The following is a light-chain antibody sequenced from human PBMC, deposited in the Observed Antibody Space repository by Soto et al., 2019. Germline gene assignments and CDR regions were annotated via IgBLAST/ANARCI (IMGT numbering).Light chain of an antibody. CDR3: QSYDTSLSVV. Sequence: QSVLTQPPSVSGAPGQRVTISCTGSSSNIGAGYDVHWYQQLPGTAPKLLIYANSNRPSGVPYRFSGSKSGTSASLAITGLQAEDEAHYYCQSYDTSLSVVFGGGTKLTVL. CDR1: SSNIGAGYD. V-gene: IGLV1-40*01. J-gene: IGLJ2*01. CDR2: ANS.